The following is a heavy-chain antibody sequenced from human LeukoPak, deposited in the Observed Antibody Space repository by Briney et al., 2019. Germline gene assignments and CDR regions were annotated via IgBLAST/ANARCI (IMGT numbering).Heavy chain of an antibody. Sequence: GGSLRLSCAASEFTFSSYSMNWVRQAPGKGLEWVSSISSSSDYIYYADSVKGRFTISRDNAKNSLYLQMNRLRAEDTAVYYCARDRSHQRRFHSSREENWFDPWGQGTLVTVSS. D-gene: IGHD6-13*01. V-gene: IGHV3-21*01. CDR2: ISSSSDYI. J-gene: IGHJ5*02. CDR3: ARDRSHQRRFHSSREENWFDP. CDR1: EFTFSSYS.